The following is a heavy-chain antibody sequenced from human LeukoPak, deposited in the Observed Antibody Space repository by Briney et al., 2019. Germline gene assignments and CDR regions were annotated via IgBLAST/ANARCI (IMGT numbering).Heavy chain of an antibody. CDR3: ARRPRGHDILTGYFDY. V-gene: IGHV4-39*07. J-gene: IGHJ4*02. Sequence: SETLSLPCTVSGGSISSSSYYWGWIRQAPGKGLEWVGNIYRSGSTYYNPSLKSRVTLSVDTPKNQFSLTLSSVTAADTAVYYCARRPRGHDILTGYFDYWGQGTLVTVSS. CDR1: GGSISSSSYY. CDR2: IYRSGST. D-gene: IGHD3-9*01.